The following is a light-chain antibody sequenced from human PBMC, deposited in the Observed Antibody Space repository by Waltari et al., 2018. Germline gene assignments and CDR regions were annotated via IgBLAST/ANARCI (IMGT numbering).Light chain of an antibody. V-gene: IGKV1-39*01. Sequence: DIQMTQSPSSLSASVGDRVTITCRASQSITRYLNWYQQKPGKAPKLLIYTTSTLQSDIPSRFSGSGSGTDFTLTISSLQPEDFATYYCQQSYRPPFTFGPGTELDVK. J-gene: IGKJ3*01. CDR3: QQSYRPPFT. CDR2: TTS. CDR1: QSITRY.